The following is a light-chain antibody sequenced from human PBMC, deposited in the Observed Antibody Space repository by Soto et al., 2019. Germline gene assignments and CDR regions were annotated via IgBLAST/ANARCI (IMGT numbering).Light chain of an antibody. Sequence: EIVLTQSPGTLSLSPGERATLSCRASQSVSSSFLAWYQQKPGQAPRLLIYGASSRATGIPDRFSGSGSGTDFTLNISRLEHEDFAVYYCQQYGRSPWTFGQGTKVEIK. V-gene: IGKV3-20*01. CDR2: GAS. J-gene: IGKJ1*01. CDR1: QSVSSSF. CDR3: QQYGRSPWT.